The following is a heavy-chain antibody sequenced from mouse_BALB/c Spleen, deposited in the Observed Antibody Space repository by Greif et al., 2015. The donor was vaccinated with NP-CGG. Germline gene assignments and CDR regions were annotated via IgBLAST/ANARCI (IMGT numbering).Heavy chain of an antibody. CDR1: GYTFTEYT. J-gene: IGHJ3*01. D-gene: IGHD1-1*01. CDR2: IYPNNGGT. CDR3: ARGKNYYGSSYEAWFAY. Sequence: VQLQQPGPELVKPGASVRISCKTSGYTFTEYTMHWVKERHGKSLEWIGGIYPNNGGTSYNQKFKGKATLTVDKSSSTAYMELRSLTSEDSAVYYCARGKNYYGSSYEAWFAYWGQGTLVTVSA. V-gene: IGHV1-18*01.